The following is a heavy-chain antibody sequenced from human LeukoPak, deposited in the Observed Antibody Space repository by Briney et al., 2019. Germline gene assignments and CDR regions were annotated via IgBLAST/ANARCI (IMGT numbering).Heavy chain of an antibody. CDR2: MSPNSGDT. CDR3: ARGPPNCGYDY. CDR1: GYTFPSYD. D-gene: IGHD7-27*01. Sequence: ASVKLSSKASGYTFPSYDFNWVRRATGQGRGWRGWMSPNSGDTGYAQKFQDRVTMTRNTSISTAYMELTSLRSDDTAVYYCARGPPNCGYDYWGPGTLVTVSS. J-gene: IGHJ4*02. V-gene: IGHV1-8*01.